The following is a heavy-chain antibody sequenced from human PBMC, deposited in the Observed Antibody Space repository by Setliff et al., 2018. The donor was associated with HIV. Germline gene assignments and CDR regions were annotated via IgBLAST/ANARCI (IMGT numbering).Heavy chain of an antibody. D-gene: IGHD6-19*01. CDR1: GGSISSYYC. J-gene: IGHJ3*01. V-gene: IGHV3-11*03. Sequence: LSLTCTVSGGSISSYYCMIWIRQAPGKGLEWVSHICSGGSQINYADSVKGRFTISTDIAKQSVYLQMNSVRAEDTAVYYYARHVRWLGDVFDFWGHGTVVTVS. CDR3: ARHVRWLGDVFDF. CDR2: ICSGGSQI.